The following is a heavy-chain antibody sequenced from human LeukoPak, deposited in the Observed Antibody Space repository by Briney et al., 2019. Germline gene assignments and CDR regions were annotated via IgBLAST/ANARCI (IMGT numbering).Heavy chain of an antibody. Sequence: GGSLRLSCAASGFTFSRYTMHWVRQAPGKGLEWVAIISYDGSNKYYADSVKGRFTISRDNSKNTLYLQVNSLRAEDTAVYYCARDLQAVGSLDYWGQGTLVTVSS. CDR1: GFTFSRYT. D-gene: IGHD2-2*01. CDR2: ISYDGSNK. V-gene: IGHV3-30-3*01. CDR3: ARDLQAVGSLDY. J-gene: IGHJ4*02.